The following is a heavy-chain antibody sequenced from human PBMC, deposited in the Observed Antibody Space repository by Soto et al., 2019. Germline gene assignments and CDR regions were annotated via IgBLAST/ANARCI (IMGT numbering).Heavy chain of an antibody. D-gene: IGHD6-6*01. CDR3: ASYSQVARRNFGLFDP. CDR2: IYYSGST. CDR1: GGSISSSSYY. Sequence: QLQLQESGPGLVKPSETLSLTCTVSGGSISSSSYYWGWIRQPPGKGLEWIGSIYYSGSTYYDPSLESRATISVDTSTNLFSLRLISLTAVDTSVNSCASYSQVARRNFGLFDPWGQGTLVTVSS. V-gene: IGHV4-39*01. J-gene: IGHJ5*02.